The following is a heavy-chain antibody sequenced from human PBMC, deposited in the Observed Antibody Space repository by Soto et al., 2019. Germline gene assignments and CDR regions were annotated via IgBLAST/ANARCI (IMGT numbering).Heavy chain of an antibody. Sequence: EVQLVESGGGLVKPGGSLRLSCAASGFTFSSYSMNWVRQAPGKGLEWVSSISSSSSYIYYADSVKGGFTISRDNAKNSLYLQMNSLRAEDTAVYYGARYRYSSSWYAGADWGQGTLVTVSS. V-gene: IGHV3-21*01. CDR1: GFTFSSYS. J-gene: IGHJ4*02. CDR2: ISSSSSYI. CDR3: ARYRYSSSWYAGAD. D-gene: IGHD6-13*01.